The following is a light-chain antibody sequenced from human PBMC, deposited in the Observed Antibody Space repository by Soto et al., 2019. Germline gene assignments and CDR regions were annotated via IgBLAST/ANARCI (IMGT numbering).Light chain of an antibody. CDR2: SDT. Sequence: SYELTQPPSVSVAPGETARITCGGNNIGDKSVHWYQQKPGQAPVLVIYSDTDRPSGIPERFSGSTSGNTATLTISGVEAGDEADYYCQVWDSSSDHVVFGGGTQLTVL. CDR3: QVWDSSSDHVV. CDR1: NIGDKS. J-gene: IGLJ3*02. V-gene: IGLV3-21*04.